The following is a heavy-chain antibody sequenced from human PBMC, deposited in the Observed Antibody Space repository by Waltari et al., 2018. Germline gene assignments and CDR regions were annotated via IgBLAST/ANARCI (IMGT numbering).Heavy chain of an antibody. CDR1: GFTFSSYA. CDR2: IYSGGST. D-gene: IGHD1-1*01. J-gene: IGHJ3*02. CDR3: AKVEVIDAFDI. V-gene: IGHV3-23*03. Sequence: EVQLVESGGGLVQPGGSLRLSCAASGFTFSSYAMSWVRQAPGKGLEWVSVIYSGGSTYYADSVKGRFTISRDNSKNTLYLQMNSLRAEDTAVYYCAKVEVIDAFDIWGQGTMVTVSS.